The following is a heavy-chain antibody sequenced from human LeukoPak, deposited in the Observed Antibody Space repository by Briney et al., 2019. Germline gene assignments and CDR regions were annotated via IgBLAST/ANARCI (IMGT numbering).Heavy chain of an antibody. CDR3: ARVYIVVVPAAMNWFDP. CDR2: IYYSGST. Sequence: SETLSLTCSVSGGSISSYYWSWIRQPPGKGLEWIGYIYYSGSTNYNPSLKSRVTISVDTSKNQFSLKRSSVTAADTAVYYCARVYIVVVPAAMNWFDPWGQGTLVTVSS. V-gene: IGHV4-59*01. CDR1: GGSISSYY. J-gene: IGHJ5*02. D-gene: IGHD2-2*01.